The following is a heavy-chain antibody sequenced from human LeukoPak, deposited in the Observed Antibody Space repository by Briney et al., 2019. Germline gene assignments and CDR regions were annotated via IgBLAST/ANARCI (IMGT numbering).Heavy chain of an antibody. D-gene: IGHD3-10*01. CDR3: VKDRVDGSGSQFDS. Sequence: GGSLRLSCAASAFTFSNYAMSWVRQAPGKGLDWVSLISGSGSSTYYADSVKGRFTISRDNSKNTLYLQMISLRAEDTAVYYCVKDRVDGSGSQFDSWGQGSLVIVSS. CDR2: ISGSGSST. CDR1: AFTFSNYA. J-gene: IGHJ4*02. V-gene: IGHV3-23*01.